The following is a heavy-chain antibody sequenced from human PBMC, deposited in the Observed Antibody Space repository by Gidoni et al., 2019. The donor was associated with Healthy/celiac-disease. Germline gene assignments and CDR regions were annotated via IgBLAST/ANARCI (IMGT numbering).Heavy chain of an antibody. CDR1: GGSINSGGYY. V-gene: IGHV4-31*03. CDR2: IYYSWST. Sequence: QVQLQESGPGLVKPSQTLSLTCTVSGGSINSGGYYWSWIRQHPGKGLEWVGYIYYSWSTYYNPSLKSRVTISVETSKNQFSLKLSSVTAADTAVYYCAREVLGYCSGGSCSYFDYWGQGTLVTVSS. J-gene: IGHJ4*02. D-gene: IGHD2-15*01. CDR3: AREVLGYCSGGSCSYFDY.